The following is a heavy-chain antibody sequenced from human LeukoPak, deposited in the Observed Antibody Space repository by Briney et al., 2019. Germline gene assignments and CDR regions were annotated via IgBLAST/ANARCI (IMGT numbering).Heavy chain of an antibody. CDR3: ARGYSFGTLGVQH. D-gene: IGHD5-18*01. CDR2: ISGSSSTI. CDR1: GFTFSDYA. V-gene: IGHV3-48*02. J-gene: IGHJ1*01. Sequence: PGGSLRLSCSASGFTFSDYALHWVRQAPGKGLEWVSHISGSSSTIYYADSVKGRFTISRDNAKNSLYLQMNSLRDEDTAVYYCARGYSFGTLGVQHWGQGTLVTVSS.